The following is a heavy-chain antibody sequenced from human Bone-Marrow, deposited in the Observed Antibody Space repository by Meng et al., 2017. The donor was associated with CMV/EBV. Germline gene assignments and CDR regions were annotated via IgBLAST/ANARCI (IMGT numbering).Heavy chain of an antibody. V-gene: IGHV3-11*01. D-gene: IGHD4-17*01. J-gene: IGHJ4*02. CDR1: GFTFRDHY. CDR3: AVGTYGSFDY. CDR2: ISSGGNAI. Sequence: LSCEVPGFTFRDHYMSWIRQGPGKGLEWISYISSGGNAIYYADSVRGRFTISRDNTKNSLYLQMESLRAEDTAVYYCAVGTYGSFDYWGQGTLVTVSS.